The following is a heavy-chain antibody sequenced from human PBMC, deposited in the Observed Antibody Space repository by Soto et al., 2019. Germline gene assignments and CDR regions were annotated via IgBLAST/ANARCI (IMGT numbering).Heavy chain of an antibody. CDR1: GFTFSSYA. D-gene: IGHD6-19*01. J-gene: IGHJ4*02. CDR2: ISGSGGST. CDR3: APFEAVAGTPIGY. V-gene: IGHV3-23*01. Sequence: PGGSLRLSCAASGFTFSSYAMSWVRQAPGKGLEWVSAISGSGGSTYYADSVKGRFTISRDNSKNTLYLQMNSLRAEDTAVYYCAPFEAVAGTPIGYWGQGTLVTVSS.